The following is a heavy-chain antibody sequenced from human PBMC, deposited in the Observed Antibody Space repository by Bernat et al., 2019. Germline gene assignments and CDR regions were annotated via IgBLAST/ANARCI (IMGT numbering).Heavy chain of an antibody. V-gene: IGHV3-30-3*01. D-gene: IGHD3-10*01. Sequence: QVQLVESGGGVVQPGRSLRLSCAASGFTFSSYAMHWVRQAPGKGLEWVAVISYDGSNKYYADSVKGRFTISRDNSKNTLYLQMNSLRAEDTAVYYCARDSEFLGMVRGVGGMDVWGQGTTVTVPS. J-gene: IGHJ6*02. CDR1: GFTFSSYA. CDR2: ISYDGSNK. CDR3: ARDSEFLGMVRGVGGMDV.